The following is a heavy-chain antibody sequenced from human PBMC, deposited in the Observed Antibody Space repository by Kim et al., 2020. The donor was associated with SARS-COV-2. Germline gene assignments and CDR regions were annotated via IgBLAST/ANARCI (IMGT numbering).Heavy chain of an antibody. CDR1: GGTFSSYA. J-gene: IGHJ5*02. Sequence: SVKVSCKASGGTFSSYAISWVRQAPGQGLEWMGGIIPIFGTANYAQKFQGRVTITADESTSTAYMELSSLRSEDTAVYYCARTHMVRGPWGWFDPWGQGTLVTVSS. V-gene: IGHV1-69*13. CDR3: ARTHMVRGPWGWFDP. CDR2: IIPIFGTA. D-gene: IGHD3-10*01.